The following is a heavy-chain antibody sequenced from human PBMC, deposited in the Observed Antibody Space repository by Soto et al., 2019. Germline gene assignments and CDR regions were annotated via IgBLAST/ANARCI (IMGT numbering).Heavy chain of an antibody. CDR1: GYNFTSYG. CDR3: ARDLYYSSGRYFDHDAFDI. Sequence: QVQLVQSGADVKKPGASVKVSCKASGYNFTSYGISWVRQAPGQGLEWMGWISPHNDRTKYARRFQERVTMTTETPTSTVHMELASLRSDDTAVYYCARDLYYSSGRYFDHDAFDIWGQGTVVTVSS. D-gene: IGHD6-19*01. J-gene: IGHJ3*02. CDR2: ISPHNDRT. V-gene: IGHV1-18*01.